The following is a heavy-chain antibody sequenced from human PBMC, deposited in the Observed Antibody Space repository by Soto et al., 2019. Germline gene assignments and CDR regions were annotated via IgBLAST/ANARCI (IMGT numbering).Heavy chain of an antibody. V-gene: IGHV1-18*01. CDR3: ARYLNPNYYYVSSGYYYSALDI. Sequence: ASVKVSCKASGYTFTSYGISWVRQAPGQGLEWMGWISAYNGNTNYAQKLQGRVTMTTDTSTSTAYMELRSLRSDDTAVYYCARYLNPNYYYVSSGYYYSALDIWGQGTMGTGSS. CDR1: GYTFTSYG. J-gene: IGHJ3*02. CDR2: ISAYNGNT. D-gene: IGHD3-22*01.